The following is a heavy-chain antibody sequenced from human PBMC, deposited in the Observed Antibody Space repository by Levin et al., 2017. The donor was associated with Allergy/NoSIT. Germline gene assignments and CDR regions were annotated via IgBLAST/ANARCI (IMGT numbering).Heavy chain of an antibody. Sequence: GGSLRLSCAASGFTFSSYAMHWVRQAPGKGLEWVAVISYDGSNKYYADSVKGRFTISRDNSKNTLYLQMNSLRAEDTAVYYCARGGSCSGGSCYLGASWFDPWGQGTLVTVSS. CDR3: ARGGSCSGGSCYLGASWFDP. J-gene: IGHJ5*02. CDR2: ISYDGSNK. CDR1: GFTFSSYA. D-gene: IGHD2-15*01. V-gene: IGHV3-30-3*01.